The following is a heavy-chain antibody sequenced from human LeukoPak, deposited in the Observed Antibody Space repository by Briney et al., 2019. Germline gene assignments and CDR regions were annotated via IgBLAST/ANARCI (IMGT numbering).Heavy chain of an antibody. V-gene: IGHV3-64*01. Sequence: GGSLRLSCAASGFTFSSYAMHWVRQAPGKGLEYVSAISSNGGSTYYANSVKGRFTISRDNSKNTLYLQMGSLRVEDMAVYYCARVSGMAPFDYWGQGTLVTVSS. CDR3: ARVSGMAPFDY. CDR1: GFTFSSYA. D-gene: IGHD1-26*01. CDR2: ISSNGGST. J-gene: IGHJ4*02.